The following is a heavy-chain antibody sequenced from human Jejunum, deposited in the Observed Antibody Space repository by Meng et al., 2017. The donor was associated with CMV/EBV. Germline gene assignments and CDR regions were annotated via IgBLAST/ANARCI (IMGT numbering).Heavy chain of an antibody. CDR1: GFTFSSYW. CDR3: AKEVFGRSFFDY. CDR2: VQSDGSRQ. J-gene: IGHJ4*02. D-gene: IGHD1-26*01. V-gene: IGHV3-30*02. Sequence: VQLVESGXGLVQPGGSXRLSCAASGFTFSSYWMHWVRQAPGKGLEWVAFVQSDGSRQNYAASLKGRFTISRDNSKNTLSLQMNSLRVDDTAVYFCAKEVFGRSFFDYWGQGILVTVSS.